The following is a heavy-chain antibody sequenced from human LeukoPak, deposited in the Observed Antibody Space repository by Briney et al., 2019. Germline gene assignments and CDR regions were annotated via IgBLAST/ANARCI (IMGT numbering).Heavy chain of an antibody. CDR2: IYPGDSDT. V-gene: IGHV5-51*01. Sequence: GESLKISCRGSGYSFTSYWIGWVRQMPGKGLEWMGIIYPGDSDTRYSPSFQGQVTISADKSISTAYLQWSSLKASDTAMYYCARRGIWFGESSLVAFDIWGQGTMVTVSS. CDR1: GYSFTSYW. J-gene: IGHJ3*02. CDR3: ARRGIWFGESSLVAFDI. D-gene: IGHD3-10*01.